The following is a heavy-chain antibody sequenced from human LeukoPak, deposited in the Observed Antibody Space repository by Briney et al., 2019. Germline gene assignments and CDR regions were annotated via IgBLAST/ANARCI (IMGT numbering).Heavy chain of an antibody. CDR1: GYTFTDYY. V-gene: IGHV1-18*04. CDR3: AREDLNWFDP. CDR2: ISAYNGNT. Sequence: GASVKVSCKASGYTFTDYYVHWVRQSPGQGLEWMGWISAYNGNTNYAQKLQGRVTMTTDTSTSTAYMELRSLRSDDTAVYYCAREDLNWFDPWGQGTLVTVSS. J-gene: IGHJ5*02.